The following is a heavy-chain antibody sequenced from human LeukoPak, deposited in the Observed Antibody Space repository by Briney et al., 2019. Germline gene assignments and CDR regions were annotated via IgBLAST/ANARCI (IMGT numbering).Heavy chain of an antibody. CDR1: GYTFTSYG. J-gene: IGHJ4*02. CDR3: ARDRGFYYDFWSGCDY. V-gene: IGHV1-18*01. D-gene: IGHD3-3*01. CDR2: ISPYNGNT. Sequence: GASVKVSCKASGYTFTSYGISWVRQAPGQGLEWMGWISPYNGNTNYAQKLQGRVTMTTDTSTSTAYMELRSLRSDDTAVYYCARDRGFYYDFWSGCDYWGQGTLVTVSS.